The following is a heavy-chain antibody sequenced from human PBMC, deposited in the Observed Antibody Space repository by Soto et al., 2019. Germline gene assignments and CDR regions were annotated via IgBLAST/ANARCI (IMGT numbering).Heavy chain of an antibody. Sequence: QVQLVQSGAEVKKPGASVKVSCKASGYTFTSYGISWVRQAPGQGLEWMGWISAYNGNTNYAQKLQGRVTMTTDTTTSTAYMELRSMRTDDTAVYYCARDPPEVEATRERSDYRSQGTLVTVSS. CDR3: ARDPPEVEATRERSDY. CDR1: GYTFTSYG. D-gene: IGHD1-26*01. CDR2: ISAYNGNT. J-gene: IGHJ4*02. V-gene: IGHV1-18*01.